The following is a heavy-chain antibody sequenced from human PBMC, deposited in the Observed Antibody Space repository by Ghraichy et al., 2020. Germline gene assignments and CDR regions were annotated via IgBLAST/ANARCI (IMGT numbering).Heavy chain of an antibody. CDR3: ARDWAGTWLYSFDY. Sequence: GGSLRLSCAASGFTFSSYTMNWVRQAPGKGLEWVSSITTSSSYTYYADSVKGRFTISRDNARNSLYLQMNSLRAEDTAVYYCARDWAGTWLYSFDYWGQGALVTVAS. CDR1: GFTFSSYT. V-gene: IGHV3-21*01. CDR2: ITTSSSYT. D-gene: IGHD6-19*01. J-gene: IGHJ4*02.